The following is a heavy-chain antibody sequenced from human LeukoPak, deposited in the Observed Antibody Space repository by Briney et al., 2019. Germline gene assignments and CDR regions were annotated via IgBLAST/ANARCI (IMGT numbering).Heavy chain of an antibody. Sequence: GGSLRLSCAASGFTFDDYAMHWVRQAPGKGLEWVSGVSWNSGSIGYADSVKGRFTISRDNAKNSLYLQMNSLRAEDTALYYCAKDADRATDDAFDIWGQGTMVTVSS. D-gene: IGHD1-14*01. CDR1: GFTFDDYA. V-gene: IGHV3-9*01. CDR2: VSWNSGSI. J-gene: IGHJ3*02. CDR3: AKDADRATDDAFDI.